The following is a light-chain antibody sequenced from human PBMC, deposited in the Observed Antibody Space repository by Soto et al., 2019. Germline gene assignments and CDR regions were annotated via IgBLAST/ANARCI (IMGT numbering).Light chain of an antibody. CDR1: QSVLYSSTNRNY. J-gene: IGKJ4*01. V-gene: IGKV4-1*01. CDR3: QQRSNWPPGLT. CDR2: WAS. Sequence: DIVMTQSPDSLAVSLGERATINCKSSQSVLYSSTNRNYLAWYQQKPGQPPNLLIYWASTRESGVPDRFSGSGSGTDFTLTISSLEPEDFAVYYCQQRSNWPPGLTFGGGTKVEIK.